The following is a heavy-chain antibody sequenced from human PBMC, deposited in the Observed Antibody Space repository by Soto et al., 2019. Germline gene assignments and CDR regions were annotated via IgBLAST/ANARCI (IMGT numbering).Heavy chain of an antibody. Sequence: QLQLQESGPGLVKPSETLSLTCTVSGGSISSSSYYWGWIRQPPGKGLEWIGSIYYSGSTYYNPSRKRQVTISGDTSKNQFSLILSSVTAADTAVDYCSRHLGFCSSTSGSSGYYYGMDVWGQGTTGIVSS. CDR1: GGSISSSSYY. J-gene: IGHJ6*02. V-gene: IGHV4-39*01. D-gene: IGHD2-2*01. CDR2: IYYSGST. CDR3: SRHLGFCSSTSGSSGYYYGMDV.